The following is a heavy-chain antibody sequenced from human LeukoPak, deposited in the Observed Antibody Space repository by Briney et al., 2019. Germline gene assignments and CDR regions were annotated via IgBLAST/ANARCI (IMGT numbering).Heavy chain of an antibody. D-gene: IGHD6-13*01. V-gene: IGHV1-69*13. CDR1: GGTFSSYA. CDR3: ARSRGIAAAGQMVGWESFDY. CDR2: IIPIFGTA. Sequence: SVKVSCKASGGTFSSYAISWVRQAPGQGLEWMGGIIPIFGTANYAQKFQGRVTITADESTSTAYMELSSLRSEDTAVYYCARSRGIAAAGQMVGWESFDYWGQGTLVTVSS. J-gene: IGHJ4*02.